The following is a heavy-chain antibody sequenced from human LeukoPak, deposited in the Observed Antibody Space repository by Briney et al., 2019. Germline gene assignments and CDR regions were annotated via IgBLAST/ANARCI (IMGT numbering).Heavy chain of an antibody. CDR1: GGSISSSSYY. CDR3: ARIVLVAALPYFDY. Sequence: SETLSLTCTVSGGSISSSSYYWGWIRQPPGKGLEWIGSIYYSGSTYYNPSLKSRVTISVDTSKNQFSLKLSSVTAADTAVYYCARIVLVAALPYFDYWGKGTMVTVSS. V-gene: IGHV4-39*07. CDR2: IYYSGST. D-gene: IGHD2-15*01. J-gene: IGHJ4*02.